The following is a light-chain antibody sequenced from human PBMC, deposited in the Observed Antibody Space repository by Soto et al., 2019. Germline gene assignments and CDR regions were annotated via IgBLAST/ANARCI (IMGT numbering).Light chain of an antibody. CDR2: EGT. CDR3: CSYAGSGTDNYV. J-gene: IGLJ1*01. CDR1: SSDVGSYNL. Sequence: QSALTQPASVSASPGQSITIPCTGTSSDVGSYNLVSWFQQHPGKVPKLLIYEGTKRPSGLSDRFSGSKSGNTASLTISGLQAEDEADYYCCSYAGSGTDNYVFGSGTKVTVL. V-gene: IGLV2-23*01.